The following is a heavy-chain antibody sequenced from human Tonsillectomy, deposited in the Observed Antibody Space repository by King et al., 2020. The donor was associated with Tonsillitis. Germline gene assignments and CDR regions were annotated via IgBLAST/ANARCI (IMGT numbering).Heavy chain of an antibody. CDR1: CGSISSYY. CDR3: ARYTVTTTHFDY. J-gene: IGHJ4*02. CDR2: IYYSGST. D-gene: IGHD4-11*01. Sequence: QLQESGPGLVKPSETLSLTCTVSCGSISSYYWSWIRQPPGKGLEWIGYIYYSGSTNYNPSLKSRVTISVDTSKNQFSLKLSSVTAADTAVYYCARYTVTTTHFDYWGQGTLVTVSS. V-gene: IGHV4-59*08.